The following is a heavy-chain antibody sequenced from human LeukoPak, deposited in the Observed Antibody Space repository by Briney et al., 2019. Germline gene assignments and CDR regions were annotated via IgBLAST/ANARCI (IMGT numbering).Heavy chain of an antibody. Sequence: SETLSLTCTVSGGSISSSSHSWGWIRQPPGKGLEWIGSLYYSGSTYYNPSLKSRVTISVDTSKNQFSLKLSSVTAADTAVYYCARDWANCGGDCSPFDYWGQGTLVTVTS. V-gene: IGHV4-39*01. J-gene: IGHJ4*02. CDR2: LYYSGST. CDR3: ARDWANCGGDCSPFDY. CDR1: GGSISSSSHS. D-gene: IGHD2-21*02.